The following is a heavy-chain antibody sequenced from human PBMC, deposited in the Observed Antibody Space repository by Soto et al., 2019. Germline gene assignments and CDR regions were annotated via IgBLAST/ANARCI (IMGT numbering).Heavy chain of an antibody. CDR3: AKGSSIVVVPAAINYYYYGMDV. CDR1: GFTFSSYD. Sequence: EVQLVESGGGLVQPGGSLRLSCAASGFTFSSYDMHWVRQATGKGLEWVSAIGTAGDPYYPGSVKGRFTISRDNSKNTLYLQMNSLRAEDTAVYYCAKGSSIVVVPAAINYYYYGMDVWGQGTTVTVSS. CDR2: IGTAGDP. D-gene: IGHD2-2*01. J-gene: IGHJ6*02. V-gene: IGHV3-13*05.